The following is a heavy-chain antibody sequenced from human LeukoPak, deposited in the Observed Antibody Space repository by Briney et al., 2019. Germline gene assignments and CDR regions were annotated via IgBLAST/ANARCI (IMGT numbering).Heavy chain of an antibody. J-gene: IGHJ4*02. CDR1: GFTVSSNY. CDR2: ISSSSSTI. Sequence: PGGSLRLSCAASGFTVSSNYMSWVRQAPGKGLEWVSYISSSSSTIYYADSVKGRFTISRDNAKNSLYLQMNSLRAEDTAVYYCARVDLMVPDYWGQGTLVTVSS. V-gene: IGHV3-48*04. D-gene: IGHD3-10*01. CDR3: ARVDLMVPDY.